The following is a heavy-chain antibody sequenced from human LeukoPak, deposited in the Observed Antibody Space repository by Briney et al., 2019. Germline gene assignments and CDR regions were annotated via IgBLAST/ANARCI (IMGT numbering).Heavy chain of an antibody. CDR3: ARVDRYSSSYFDY. CDR2: IKQDGSEK. V-gene: IGHV3-7*01. CDR1: GFTFSSYW. J-gene: IGHJ4*02. D-gene: IGHD6-6*01. Sequence: PGGSLRLSCAASGFTFSSYWMSWVRQAPGKGLEWVANIKQDGSEKYYVGSVKGRFTISRDNAKNSLYLQMNSLRAEDTAVYYCARVDRYSSSYFDYWGQGTLVTVSS.